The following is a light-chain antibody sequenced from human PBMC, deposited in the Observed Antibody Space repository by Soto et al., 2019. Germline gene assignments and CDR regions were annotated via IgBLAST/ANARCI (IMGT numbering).Light chain of an antibody. J-gene: IGKJ1*01. Sequence: ETMMTPSPDTLSVSLVERATLSCRASQSLRSSLAWYQQKPGQAPRLLIYGASSRATGIPDRFSGSGSGTDFTLTISRLEPEDFAVYYCQQYGSSPLWTFGQGTKVDIK. CDR2: GAS. CDR3: QQYGSSPLWT. V-gene: IGKV3-20*01. CDR1: QSLRSS.